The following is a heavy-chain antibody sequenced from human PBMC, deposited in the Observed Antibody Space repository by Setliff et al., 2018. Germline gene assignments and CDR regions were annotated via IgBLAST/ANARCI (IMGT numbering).Heavy chain of an antibody. CDR1: GYTFTGYY. V-gene: IGHV1-2*02. CDR3: ARVPKLVGAPERAFDY. CDR2: INPNSGGT. J-gene: IGHJ4*02. Sequence: ASVKVSCKASGYTFTGYYMHWVRQAPGQGLEWMGWINPNSGGTNPAQKFQGRVTMTRDTSISTAYMELRSLRSDDTAVYYCARVPKLVGAPERAFDYWGQGTQVTVSS. D-gene: IGHD1-26*01.